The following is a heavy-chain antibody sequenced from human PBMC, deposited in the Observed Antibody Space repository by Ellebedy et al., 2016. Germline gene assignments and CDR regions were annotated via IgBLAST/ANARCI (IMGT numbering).Heavy chain of an antibody. CDR2: IYYSGST. CDR3: ARQVVDSSGWYPPGYSYSFDY. V-gene: IGHV4-59*08. CDR1: GGSISSYY. Sequence: SETLSLTXTVSGGSISSYYWSWIRQPPGKGLEWIGYIYYSGSTNYNPSLKSRVTISVDTSKNQFSLKLSSVTAADTAVYYCARQVVDSSGWYPPGYSYSFDYWGQGTLVTVSS. D-gene: IGHD6-19*01. J-gene: IGHJ4*02.